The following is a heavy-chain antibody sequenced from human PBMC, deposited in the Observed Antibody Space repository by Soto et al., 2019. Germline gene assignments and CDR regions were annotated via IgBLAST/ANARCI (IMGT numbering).Heavy chain of an antibody. CDR3: ARVVGGASTIRY. J-gene: IGHJ4*02. CDR2: IIPNFGTT. Sequence: QVQLVQSGAEVKKPGSSVKVSCKASGGSFSNFVISWVRQAPGQGLEWMGWIIPNFGTTHYAQKFQGKVTMTALETTITAYLELFDLPSGDTSVYSCARVVGGASTIRYWGQGALVIVYS. V-gene: IGHV1-69*01. CDR1: GGSFSNFV. D-gene: IGHD3-16*01.